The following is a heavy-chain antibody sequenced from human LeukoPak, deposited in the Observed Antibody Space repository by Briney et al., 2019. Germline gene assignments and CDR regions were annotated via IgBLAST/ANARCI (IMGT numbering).Heavy chain of an antibody. D-gene: IGHD3-10*01. CDR1: GFTFSSYW. J-gene: IGHJ4*02. CDR2: IKQDGSEK. CDR3: ARRGPYFDY. Sequence: GGSLRLSCVASGFTFSSYWMSWVRQAPGKGLEWVANIKQDGSEKYYVDSVKGRFTISRDNAKNSLYLQMNSLRAEDTAVYYCARRGPYFDYWGQGILVTVSS. V-gene: IGHV3-7*01.